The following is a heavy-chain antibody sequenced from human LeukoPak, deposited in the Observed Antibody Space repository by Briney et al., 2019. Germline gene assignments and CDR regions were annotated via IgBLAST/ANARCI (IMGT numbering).Heavy chain of an antibody. CDR2: ISAYNGNT. V-gene: IGHV1-18*01. Sequence: GASVKVSCKASGYTFTSYGISWVRQAPGQGLEWMGWISAYNGNTNYAQKLQGRVTMTTDTSTSTAYMELRSLRSDDTAVYYCARGYSSSWWVPYYYGMDVWGQGTTVTVSS. J-gene: IGHJ6*02. D-gene: IGHD6-13*01. CDR3: ARGYSSSWWVPYYYGMDV. CDR1: GYTFTSYG.